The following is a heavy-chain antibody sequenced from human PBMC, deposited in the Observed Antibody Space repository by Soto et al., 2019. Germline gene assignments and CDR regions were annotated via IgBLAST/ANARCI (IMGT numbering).Heavy chain of an antibody. CDR2: ISGSGGGT. V-gene: IGHV3-23*01. CDR3: AKNWLLAPSNWSFDL. J-gene: IGHJ2*01. D-gene: IGHD2-15*01. Sequence: EVQLLESGGGLVQPGGSLRLSCAASGFTFSSHAMTWVRQAPEKGLEWVSVISGSGGGTYYADSVKGRFTISRDNSKNTLYLAMNSLRDEVTAVDYCAKNWLLAPSNWSFDLWGRGTLVTVSS. CDR1: GFTFSSHA.